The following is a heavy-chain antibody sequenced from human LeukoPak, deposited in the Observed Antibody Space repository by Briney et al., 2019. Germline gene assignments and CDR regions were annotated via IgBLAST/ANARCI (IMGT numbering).Heavy chain of an antibody. CDR1: GYTFTSYD. CDR2: MNPNSGNT. V-gene: IGHV1-8*01. D-gene: IGHD3-3*01. CDR3: AQGARQTYYDFWSGYYSYGMDV. J-gene: IGHJ6*02. Sequence: GASVKVSCKASGYTFTSYDINWVRQATGQGLEWMGWMNPNSGNTGYAQKFQGRVTMTRNTSISTAYMELSSLRSEDTAVYYCAQGARQTYYDFWSGYYSYGMDVWGQGTTVTVSS.